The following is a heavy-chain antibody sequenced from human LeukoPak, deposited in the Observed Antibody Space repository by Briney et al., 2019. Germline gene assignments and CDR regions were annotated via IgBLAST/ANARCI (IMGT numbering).Heavy chain of an antibody. J-gene: IGHJ6*04. Sequence: GGSLRLSCAASGVTFDDYAMHWVRQAPGKGLEWVSLISWDGGSTYYADSVKGRFTISRDNSKNSLYLQMNSLRAEDTALYYCAKNPLSGYYYGMDVWGKGTTVTVSS. CDR1: GVTFDDYA. CDR2: ISWDGGST. V-gene: IGHV3-43D*04. CDR3: AKNPLSGYYYGMDV. D-gene: IGHD3-16*01.